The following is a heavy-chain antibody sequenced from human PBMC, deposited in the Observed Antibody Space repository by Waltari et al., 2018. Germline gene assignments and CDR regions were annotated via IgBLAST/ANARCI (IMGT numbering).Heavy chain of an antibody. CDR1: GYSISSGYS. Sequence: QVQLQESGPGLVKPSETLSLTCAVSGYSISSGYSWGWIRQPPGKGLEWIGSIYHSGSTYYNPSLKSRVTISVDTSKNQFSLKLSSVTAADTAVYYCARHERSDFDYWGQGTLVTVSS. CDR2: IYHSGST. V-gene: IGHV4-38-2*01. CDR3: ARHERSDFDY. J-gene: IGHJ4*02.